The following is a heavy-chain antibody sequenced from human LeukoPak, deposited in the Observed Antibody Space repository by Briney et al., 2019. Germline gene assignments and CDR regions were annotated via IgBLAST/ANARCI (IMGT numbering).Heavy chain of an antibody. Sequence: PGGSLRLSCAASGFTFSSSGMHWVRQAPGKGLEWVAFISYDRSNRYYADSVKGRFTISRDNSKNTLYLQMNSLRAEGTAVYYCAKETRGSYSDYWGQGTLVTVSS. D-gene: IGHD5-12*01. J-gene: IGHJ4*02. CDR1: GFTFSSSG. V-gene: IGHV3-30*02. CDR3: AKETRGSYSDY. CDR2: ISYDRSNR.